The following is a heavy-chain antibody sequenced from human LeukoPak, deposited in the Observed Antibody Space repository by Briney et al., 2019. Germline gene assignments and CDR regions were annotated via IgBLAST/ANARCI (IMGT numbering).Heavy chain of an antibody. CDR1: GESFSGYS. CDR2: INQRRNT. J-gene: IGHJ2*01. V-gene: IGHV4-34*01. Sequence: PSETLSLTCAVYGESFSGYSWSWIRQPPGKGLEWIGEINQRRNTNYNPSLKSRVTISIDTSKNQFSLKLNSVTAADTAVYYCARHGWHAWYFDLWGRGTLVTVSS. D-gene: IGHD6-19*01. CDR3: ARHGWHAWYFDL.